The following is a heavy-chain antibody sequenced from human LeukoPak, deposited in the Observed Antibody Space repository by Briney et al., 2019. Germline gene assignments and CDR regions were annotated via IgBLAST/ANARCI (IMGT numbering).Heavy chain of an antibody. CDR1: GYTFAGYY. CDR3: SIVADPREAIDI. Sequence: SVTVSCKASGYTFAGYYVHWVRQATGQELEWMGCINPNSGGTSYAQNFQGRCTVARDTSISTAYMELSRLRSDDTAVYYCSIVADPREAIDIWGPGKTVSVSS. D-gene: IGHD2-15*01. J-gene: IGHJ3*02. V-gene: IGHV1-2*02. CDR2: INPNSGGT.